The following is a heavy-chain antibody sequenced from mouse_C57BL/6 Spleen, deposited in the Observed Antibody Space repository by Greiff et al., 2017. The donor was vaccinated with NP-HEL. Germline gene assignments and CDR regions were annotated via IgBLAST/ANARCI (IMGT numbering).Heavy chain of an antibody. J-gene: IGHJ3*01. D-gene: IGHD2-4*01. V-gene: IGHV10-1*01. Sequence: EVKLMESGGGLVQPKGSLKLSCAASGFSFNTYAMNWVRQAPGKGLEWVARIRSKSNNYATYYADSVKDRFTISRDDSESMLYLQRNHLKTEDTAMYYCVSGDYDEIAYWGQGTLVTVSA. CDR1: GFSFNTYA. CDR2: IRSKSNNYAT. CDR3: VSGDYDEIAY.